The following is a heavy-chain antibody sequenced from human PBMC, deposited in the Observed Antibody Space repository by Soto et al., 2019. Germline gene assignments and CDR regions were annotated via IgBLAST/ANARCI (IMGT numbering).Heavy chain of an antibody. CDR1: GGSIISGD. Sequence: SETLSLTCTVSGGSIISGDWSWIRQPPGKGLEWSGYISYSGNTTYNPSLKSRVTMPVDTPKNQFSLRLSSVTTADTAVYYCAGLRGYAGSPIDYWGQGTLVTVSS. CDR3: AGLRGYAGSPIDY. V-gene: IGHV4-59*01. J-gene: IGHJ4*02. CDR2: ISYSGNT. D-gene: IGHD2-15*01.